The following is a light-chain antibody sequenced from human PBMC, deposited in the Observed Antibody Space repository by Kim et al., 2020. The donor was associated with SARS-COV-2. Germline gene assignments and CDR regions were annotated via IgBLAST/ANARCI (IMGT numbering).Light chain of an antibody. J-gene: IGKJ4*01. CDR3: QQYYGGRIT. V-gene: IGKV4-1*01. Sequence: ATINCKFSQNLLSYSNNKNCLGWFQQKPGQPPKMISSWASTRESGVLDRFSGSGSGTDFTLTISSLQTEDVAMYYCQQYYGGRITFGGGTKVDIK. CDR1: QNLLSYSNNKNC. CDR2: WAS.